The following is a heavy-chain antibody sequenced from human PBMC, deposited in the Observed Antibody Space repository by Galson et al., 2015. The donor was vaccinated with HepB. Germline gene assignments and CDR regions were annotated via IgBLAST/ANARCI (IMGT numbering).Heavy chain of an antibody. D-gene: IGHD6-19*01. CDR2: ISAYNGNT. Sequence: SVKVSCKASGYTFTSYGISWVRQAPGQGLEWMGWISAYNGNTNYAQKLQGRVTMTTDTSTSTAYMELRSLRSDDTAVYYCASSGWYLREYYYYYGMDVWGQGTTVTVSS. J-gene: IGHJ6*02. CDR3: ASSGWYLREYYYYYGMDV. CDR1: GYTFTSYG. V-gene: IGHV1-18*01.